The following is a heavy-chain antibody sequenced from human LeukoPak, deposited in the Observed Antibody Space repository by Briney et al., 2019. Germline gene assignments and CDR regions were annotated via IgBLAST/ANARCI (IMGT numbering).Heavy chain of an antibody. D-gene: IGHD3-22*01. CDR1: GFTFEDYG. Sequence: GGSLTLSCAASGFTFEDYGLSCGRQASGGGVLEGSGMICGGGSAGYDESVKSRVTISRDTAKNYLYLQMNSLTAEDTALYHCAKTLDRKDSSYEAFDIWGQGTMVTVSS. CDR3: AKTLDRKDSSYEAFDI. J-gene: IGHJ3*02. V-gene: IGHV3-20*01. CDR2: MICGGGSA.